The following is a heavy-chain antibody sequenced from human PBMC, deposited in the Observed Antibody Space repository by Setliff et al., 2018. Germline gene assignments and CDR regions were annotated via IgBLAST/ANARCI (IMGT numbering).Heavy chain of an antibody. CDR1: GHTFTSYD. V-gene: IGHV1-8*01. J-gene: IGHJ6*02. CDR2: MNPNSGNT. D-gene: IGHD3-10*01. CDR3: ARGPGGSGSYVFCYYYYGMDV. Sequence: GASVKVSCKASGHTFTSYDINWVRQATGQGLEWMGWMNPNSGNTGYAQKFQGRVTMTRNTSISTAYMELSSLRSEDTAVYYCARGPGGSGSYVFCYYYYGMDVWGQGTTVTVSS.